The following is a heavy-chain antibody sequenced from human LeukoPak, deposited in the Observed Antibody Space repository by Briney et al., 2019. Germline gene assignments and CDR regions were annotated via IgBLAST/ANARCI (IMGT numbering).Heavy chain of an antibody. J-gene: IGHJ4*02. Sequence: SETLSLTCTISGGSITSYYWSWLRQPPGKGLEWMGYIYYSGSTNYNPSLKSRVSISVETSKNQFSLKLTSVTAADTAVYYCARLNEYCSGGSCYAYDFWGQGILVTVSS. CDR3: ARLNEYCSGGSCYAYDF. D-gene: IGHD2-15*01. V-gene: IGHV4-59*01. CDR2: IYYSGST. CDR1: GGSITSYY.